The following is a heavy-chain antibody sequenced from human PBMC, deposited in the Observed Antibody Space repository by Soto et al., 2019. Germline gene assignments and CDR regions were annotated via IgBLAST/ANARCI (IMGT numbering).Heavy chain of an antibody. J-gene: IGHJ4*02. CDR3: AHRRRSYGSGSYSYYFDY. Sequence: QITLKESGPTLVKPTQTLTLTCTFSGFSLSTSGVGVGWIRQPPGKALEWLALIYWDDDKRYSPSLKSRLTITKDTSKNHVVLTMTNMDPVDTATYYCAHRRRSYGSGSYSYYFDYWGQGTLVTVSS. CDR2: IYWDDDK. D-gene: IGHD3-10*01. CDR1: GFSLSTSGVG. V-gene: IGHV2-5*02.